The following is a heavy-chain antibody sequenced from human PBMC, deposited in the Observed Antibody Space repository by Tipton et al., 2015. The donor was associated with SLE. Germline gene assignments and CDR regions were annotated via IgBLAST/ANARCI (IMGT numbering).Heavy chain of an antibody. CDR3: ARPQIKDGYYFDY. D-gene: IGHD3-10*01. Sequence: TLSLTCAVSGYSISSGYYWGWIRQPPGKGLEWIGSIYHSGSTYYNPSLKSRVTISVDTSKNQFSLKLSSVTAADTAVYYCARPQIKDGYYFDYWGQGTLVTVSS. J-gene: IGHJ4*02. V-gene: IGHV4-38-2*01. CDR2: IYHSGST. CDR1: GYSISSGYY.